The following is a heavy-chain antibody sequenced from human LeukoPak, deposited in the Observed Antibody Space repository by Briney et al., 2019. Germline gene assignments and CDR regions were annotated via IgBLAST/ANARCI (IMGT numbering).Heavy chain of an antibody. CDR3: AKSLSGGGYYFEY. Sequence: PGGSLRLSCAASGFTFSNYAMTWVRQAPGKGLEWVSGISDSGGSTYYADSVKGLFTISRDNSKNTLYLQMNSLRAEDTAVYYCAKSLSGGGYYFEYWGQGTLVTVSS. CDR1: GFTFSNYA. V-gene: IGHV3-23*01. CDR2: ISDSGGST. J-gene: IGHJ4*02. D-gene: IGHD3-10*01.